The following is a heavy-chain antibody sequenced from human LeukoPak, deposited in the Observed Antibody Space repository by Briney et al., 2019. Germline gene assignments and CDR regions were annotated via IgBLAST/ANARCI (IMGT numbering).Heavy chain of an antibody. CDR2: ISYDGSNK. D-gene: IGHD5-12*01. J-gene: IGHJ4*02. CDR1: GFTFSSYA. CDR3: ARDSEDIVATIGIDY. Sequence: GGSLRLSCAASGFTFSSYAMHWVRQAPGKGLEWVAVISYDGSNKYYADSVKGRFTISRDNSKNTLYLQMNSLRAEDTAVYYCARDSEDIVATIGIDYWGQGTLVTVSS. V-gene: IGHV3-30-3*01.